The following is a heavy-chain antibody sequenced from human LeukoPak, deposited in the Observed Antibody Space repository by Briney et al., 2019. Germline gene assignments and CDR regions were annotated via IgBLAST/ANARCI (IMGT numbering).Heavy chain of an antibody. CDR2: INSDGSSI. Sequence: PGRSLRLSCAASGFTFDDYAMHWVRQAPGKGLVWVSRINSDGSSISYADSVKGRFTISRDNAKNTLYLQMNSLRAEDTAVYYCARVPYGGNIDYWGQGTLVTVSS. CDR3: ARVPYGGNIDY. V-gene: IGHV3-74*01. D-gene: IGHD4-23*01. CDR1: GFTFDDYA. J-gene: IGHJ4*02.